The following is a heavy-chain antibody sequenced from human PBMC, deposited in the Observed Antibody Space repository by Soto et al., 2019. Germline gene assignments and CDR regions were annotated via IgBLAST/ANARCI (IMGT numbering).Heavy chain of an antibody. J-gene: IGHJ6*02. CDR3: AREDRGRYYYYGMDV. CDR1: GFTVSSNY. V-gene: IGHV3-53*01. D-gene: IGHD3-16*01. CDR2: IYSGGST. Sequence: GGSLRLSCAASGFTVSSNYMSWVRQAPGKGLEWVSVIYSGGSTYYADSVKGRFTISRDNSKNTLYLQMNSLRAEDTAVYYCAREDRGRYYYYGMDVWGQGTTVTVSS.